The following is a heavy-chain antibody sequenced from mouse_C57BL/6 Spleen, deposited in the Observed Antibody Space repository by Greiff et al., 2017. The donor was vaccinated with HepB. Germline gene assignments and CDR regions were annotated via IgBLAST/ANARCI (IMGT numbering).Heavy chain of an antibody. CDR2: ISDGGSYT. V-gene: IGHV5-4*01. CDR1: GFTFSSYA. Sequence: EVQGVESGGGLVKPGGSLKLSCAASGFTFSSYAMSWVRQTPEKRLEWVATISDGGSYTYYPDNVKGRFTISRDNAKNNLYLQMSHLKSEDTAMYYCARDGAYDGYYEAMDYWGQGTSVTVSS. D-gene: IGHD2-3*01. CDR3: ARDGAYDGYYEAMDY. J-gene: IGHJ4*01.